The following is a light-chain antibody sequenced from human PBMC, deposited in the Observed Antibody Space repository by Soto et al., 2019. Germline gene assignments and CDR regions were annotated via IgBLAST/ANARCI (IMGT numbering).Light chain of an antibody. Sequence: EIVLTQSPGTLSLSPGDRATLSCRAGQSVSSSYLAWYQQKPGQAPRLLIYGASSRATGTPDRFSGSGSGTDFTLTIYRLEPEDFALYYCQQYGSSPPTFGQGTKVDIK. J-gene: IGKJ1*01. V-gene: IGKV3-20*01. CDR2: GAS. CDR1: QSVSSSY. CDR3: QQYGSSPPT.